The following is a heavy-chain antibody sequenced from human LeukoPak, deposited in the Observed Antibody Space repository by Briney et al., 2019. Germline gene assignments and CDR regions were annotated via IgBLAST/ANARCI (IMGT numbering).Heavy chain of an antibody. Sequence: ASVKVSCKASGGTFSTYAIDWVRQAPGQGLEWMGGIIPIFSTSNYAQKFQGRVTITADESASTAYMELSSLRSEDTAMYYCARNIYDNTLLALDVWGQGTMVTVSP. V-gene: IGHV1-69*01. D-gene: IGHD2/OR15-2a*01. CDR3: ARNIYDNTLLALDV. CDR1: GGTFSTYA. J-gene: IGHJ3*01. CDR2: IIPIFSTS.